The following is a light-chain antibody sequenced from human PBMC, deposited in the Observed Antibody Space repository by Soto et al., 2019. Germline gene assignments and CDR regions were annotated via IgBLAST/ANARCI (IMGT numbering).Light chain of an antibody. Sequence: EIVMTQSPATLSVSPGERATLSCRASQSVSSNLAWYQQKPGQAPRLLIHGASTRATGIPARFSGSVSGTEFTLTISSLQSEDFAVYYCQQYNNWPGTFGQGTKVEIK. CDR1: QSVSSN. CDR3: QQYNNWPGT. J-gene: IGKJ1*01. V-gene: IGKV3-15*01. CDR2: GAS.